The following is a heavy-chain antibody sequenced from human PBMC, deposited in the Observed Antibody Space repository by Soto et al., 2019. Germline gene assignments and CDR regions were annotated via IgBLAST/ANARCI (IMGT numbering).Heavy chain of an antibody. CDR2: ISAYNGNT. CDR3: TRHLNYYGSERNNQIMDV. Sequence: QVQLVQSGAEVKKPGASVKVSCKASGYTFTSYGISWVRQAPGQGLEWMGWISAYNGNTNYAQKLQGRVTMTTDTSTSTAYMELRSLRSDDTAVYYCTRHLNYYGSERNNQIMDVWGQGTTVTVSS. CDR1: GYTFTSYG. D-gene: IGHD3-10*01. V-gene: IGHV1-18*01. J-gene: IGHJ6*02.